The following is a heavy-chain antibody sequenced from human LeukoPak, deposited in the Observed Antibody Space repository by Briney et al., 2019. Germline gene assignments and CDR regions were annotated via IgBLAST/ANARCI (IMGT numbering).Heavy chain of an antibody. V-gene: IGHV1-2*02. Sequence: EASVKVSCKASGYTFTDYYMHWVRQAPGQGLEWMGWINPKSGGTIYAQKFQGRVTMTRDTSISTAYMELSRLRSDDTAVYYCARVWVEVGNVGSFDYWGQGTLVTVSS. CDR3: ARVWVEVGNVGSFDY. CDR2: INPKSGGT. J-gene: IGHJ4*02. CDR1: GYTFTDYY. D-gene: IGHD1-26*01.